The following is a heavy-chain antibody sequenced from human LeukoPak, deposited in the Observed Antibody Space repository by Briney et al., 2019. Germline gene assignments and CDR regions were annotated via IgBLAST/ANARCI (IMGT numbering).Heavy chain of an antibody. Sequence: SETLSLTCTVSGASMSSHGYSWSWIRQPPGKGLEFIGYIYHDGNTYYNPSLNSRVSISVDMSKNQFSLKLSSVTAADTAVYFCATTPNFGSGYPRYFFDYWGQGILVTVSS. D-gene: IGHD3-22*01. CDR3: ATTPNFGSGYPRYFFDY. V-gene: IGHV4-30-2*01. J-gene: IGHJ4*02. CDR2: IYHDGNT. CDR1: GASMSSHGYS.